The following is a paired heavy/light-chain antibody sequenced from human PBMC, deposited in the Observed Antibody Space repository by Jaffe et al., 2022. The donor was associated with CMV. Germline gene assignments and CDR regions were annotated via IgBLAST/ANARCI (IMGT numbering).Light chain of an antibody. CDR2: DVS. Sequence: QSALTQPRSVSGSPGQSVTISCTGTSSDVGGYNYVSWYQQHPGKAPKLMIYDVSKRPSGVPDRFSGSKSGNTASLTISGLQAEDEADYYCCSYAGGDVVFGGGTKLTVL. V-gene: IGLV2-11*01. CDR3: CSYAGGDVV. CDR1: SSDVGGYNY. J-gene: IGLJ2*01.
Heavy chain of an antibody. J-gene: IGHJ4*02. CDR3: ARDVISDTGYGSGRGYFDY. CDR1: GFTFSDYY. CDR2: ISSSSSYT. D-gene: IGHD3-10*01. Sequence: QVQLVESGGGLVKPGGSLRLSCAASGFTFSDYYMSWIRQAPGKGLEWVSYISSSSSYTNYADSVKGRFTISRDNAKNSLYLQMNSLRAEDTAVYYCARDVISDTGYGSGRGYFDYWGQGTLVTVSS. V-gene: IGHV3-11*06.